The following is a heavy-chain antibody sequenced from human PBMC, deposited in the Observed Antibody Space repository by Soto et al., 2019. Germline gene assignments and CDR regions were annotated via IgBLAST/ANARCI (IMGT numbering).Heavy chain of an antibody. CDR1: GFIVSSNY. D-gene: IGHD3-10*01. CDR3: VRGRYGSEIH. Sequence: EVRLMESGGGLVQLGGSLRLSCAASGFIVSSNYMTWVRQAPGKGLEWVSLLYSGGATHYAASVKGRFTISSHSSQNTLFLQMNSLRTEDTATYYCVRGRYGSEIHWGQGTKVTVSS. J-gene: IGHJ4*02. CDR2: LYSGGAT. V-gene: IGHV3-53*04.